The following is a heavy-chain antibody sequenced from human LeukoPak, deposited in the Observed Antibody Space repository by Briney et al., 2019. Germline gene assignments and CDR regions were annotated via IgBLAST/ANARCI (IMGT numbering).Heavy chain of an antibody. J-gene: IGHJ4*02. V-gene: IGHV3-74*01. CDR1: GFTFSSYW. CDR3: ARARYYDFWGGYLLDY. D-gene: IGHD3-3*01. Sequence: PGGSLRLSCAASGFTFSSYWMHWVRQAPGKGLVWVSRINSDGSSTSYADSVKGRFTISRDNAKNTLYLQMNSLRAEDTAVYYCARARYYDFWGGYLLDYWGQGTLVTVSS. CDR2: INSDGSST.